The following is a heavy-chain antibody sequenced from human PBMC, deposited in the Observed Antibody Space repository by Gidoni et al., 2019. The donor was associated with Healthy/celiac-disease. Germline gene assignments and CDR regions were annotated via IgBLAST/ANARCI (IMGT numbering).Heavy chain of an antibody. Sequence: EVQLVESGGGLVQPGGSLRLSCAASGFTFSSYEMNWVRQAPGKGLEWVSYISSSGSTIYYADSVKGRFTISRDNAKNSLYLQMNSLRAEDTAVYYCAGTYSSWYYNWFDPWGQGTLVTVSS. D-gene: IGHD6-13*01. V-gene: IGHV3-48*03. CDR2: ISSSGSTI. J-gene: IGHJ5*02. CDR3: AGTYSSWYYNWFDP. CDR1: GFTFSSYE.